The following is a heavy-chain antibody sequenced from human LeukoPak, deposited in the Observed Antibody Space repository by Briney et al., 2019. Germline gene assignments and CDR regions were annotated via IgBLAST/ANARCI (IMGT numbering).Heavy chain of an antibody. CDR3: ARGSWGSGYNWFDP. Sequence: GASVKVSCKASGYTVTNYDINWVRQATGQGLEWMGWMNPNSGNTGYAQKFQGRVTMTRNTSISTAYMELSSLRSEDTAVYYCARGSWGSGYNWFDPWGQGTLVTVSS. CDR1: GYTVTNYD. V-gene: IGHV1-8*01. CDR2: MNPNSGNT. J-gene: IGHJ5*02. D-gene: IGHD3-3*01.